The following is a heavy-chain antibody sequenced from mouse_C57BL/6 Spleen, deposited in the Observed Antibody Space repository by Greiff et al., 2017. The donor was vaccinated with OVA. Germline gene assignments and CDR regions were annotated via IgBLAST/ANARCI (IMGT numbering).Heavy chain of an antibody. CDR2: INPSTGGT. Sequence: EVQLQQSGPELVKPGASVKISCKASGYSFTGYYMNWVKQSPEKSLEWIGEINPSTGGTTYNQKFKAKATLTVDKSSSTAYMQLKSLTSEDSAVYYCAREGLYSNNYFDYWGQGTTLTVSS. V-gene: IGHV1-42*01. J-gene: IGHJ2*01. CDR3: AREGLYSNNYFDY. D-gene: IGHD2-5*01. CDR1: GYSFTGYY.